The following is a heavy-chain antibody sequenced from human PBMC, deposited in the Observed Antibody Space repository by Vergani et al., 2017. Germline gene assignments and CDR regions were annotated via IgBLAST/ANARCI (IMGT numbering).Heavy chain of an antibody. CDR2: ISYDGTQK. CDR3: ATKSCGTPGCQIGYFRE. CDR1: GFTSSYYG. V-gene: IGHV3-30*03. D-gene: IGHD1-1*01. J-gene: IGHJ1*01. Sequence: QVHLVESGGGVVQPGRSLRLSCVVSGFTSSYYGMHWVRQAPGKGLEWVAVISYDGTQKYYADSVKGRFTIPRDNSKSTLYLQMNSLGTEDTAVYYCATKSCGTPGCQIGYFREWGQGTLVTVSS.